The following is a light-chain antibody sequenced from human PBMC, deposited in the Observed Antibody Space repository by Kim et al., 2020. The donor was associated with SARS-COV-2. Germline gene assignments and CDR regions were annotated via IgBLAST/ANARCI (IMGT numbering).Light chain of an antibody. V-gene: IGLV3-19*01. Sequence: SSELTQDPAVSVALGQTVRITCQGDSLRSYYATWYQQKPGQAPILVIYGKNNRPSRIPDRFSGSSSGNTASLNITGTQAGDEADYYCDSRDSNDNVVFGG. CDR3: DSRDSNDNVV. CDR1: SLRSYY. CDR2: GKN. J-gene: IGLJ2*01.